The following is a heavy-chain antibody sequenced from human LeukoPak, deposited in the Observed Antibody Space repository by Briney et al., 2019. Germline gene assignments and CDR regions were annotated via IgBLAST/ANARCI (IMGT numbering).Heavy chain of an antibody. V-gene: IGHV4-34*01. CDR1: GGSFSGYY. D-gene: IGHD5-12*01. CDR2: INHSGST. CDR3: ATDREGHSGYDYDFDY. J-gene: IGHJ4*02. Sequence: SETLSLTCAVYGGSFSGYYWSWIRQPPGEGLEWIGEINHSGSTNYNPSLKSRVTISVDTSKNQFSLKLSSVTAADTAVYFCATDREGHSGYDYDFDYWGQGTLVTVSS.